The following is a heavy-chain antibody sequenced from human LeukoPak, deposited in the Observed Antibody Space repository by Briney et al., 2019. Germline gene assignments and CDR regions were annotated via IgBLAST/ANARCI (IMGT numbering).Heavy chain of an antibody. CDR1: GGSFSGYY. J-gene: IGHJ6*03. D-gene: IGHD6-13*01. V-gene: IGHV4-34*01. CDR2: INHSGGT. Sequence: SETLSLTCAVYGGSFSGYYWSWIRQPPGKGLEWIGEINHSGGTNYNPSLKSRVTISVDTSKNQFSLKLSSVTAADTAVYYCARRRPLSSSWYTSYYYYMDVWGKGTTVTISS. CDR3: ARRRPLSSSWYTSYYYYMDV.